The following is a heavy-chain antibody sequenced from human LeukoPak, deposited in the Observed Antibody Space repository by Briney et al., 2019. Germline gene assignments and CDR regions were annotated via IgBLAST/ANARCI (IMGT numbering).Heavy chain of an antibody. V-gene: IGHV1-2*02. CDR2: INPNSGGT. J-gene: IGHJ3*02. Sequence: ASEKVSCKASGYTFTGYYMHWVRQAPGQGLEWMGWINPNSGGTNYAQKFQGRVTMTRDTSISTAYMELSRLRSDDTAVYYCARPEQGYTPAQDAFDIWGQGTMVTVSS. CDR1: GYTFTGYY. D-gene: IGHD1-14*01. CDR3: ARPEQGYTPAQDAFDI.